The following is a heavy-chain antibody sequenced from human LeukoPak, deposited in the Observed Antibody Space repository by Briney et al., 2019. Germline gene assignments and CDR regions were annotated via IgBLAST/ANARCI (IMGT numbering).Heavy chain of an antibody. V-gene: IGHV4-39*01. D-gene: IGHD3-3*01. J-gene: IGHJ6*02. CDR2: IYYSGST. Sequence: SETLSLTCTVSGGSISSSSYYWGWIRQPPGKGLEWIGSIYYSGSTYYSPSLKSRVTISVDTSKNQFSLKLSSVTAADTAVYYCARSPRFLEWLLYLRGDYYYYYGMDVWGQGTTVTVSS. CDR1: GGSISSSSYY. CDR3: ARSPRFLEWLLYLRGDYYYYYGMDV.